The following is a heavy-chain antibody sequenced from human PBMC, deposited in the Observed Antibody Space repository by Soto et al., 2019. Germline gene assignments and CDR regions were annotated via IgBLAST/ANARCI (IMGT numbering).Heavy chain of an antibody. Sequence: QVQLQESGPGLVKPSGTLSLTCAVSGGSISSSNWWSWVRQPPGKGLEWIGEIYHSGSTNYNPSLKSRVTISVAKSKNQFSLKLSSVTAADTAVYYCARSRYDSSGYYLGTRAGPFDYWGQGTLVTVSS. D-gene: IGHD3-22*01. CDR2: IYHSGST. J-gene: IGHJ4*02. V-gene: IGHV4-4*02. CDR1: GGSISSSNW. CDR3: ARSRYDSSGYYLGTRAGPFDY.